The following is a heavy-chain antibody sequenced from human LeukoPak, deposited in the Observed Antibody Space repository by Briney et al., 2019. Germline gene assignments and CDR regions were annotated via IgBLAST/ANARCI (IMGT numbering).Heavy chain of an antibody. CDR1: GFTFNTYA. D-gene: IGHD5-12*01. CDR2: ITGSGGNT. CDR3: AKDMGYPFDY. Sequence: GGSLRLSCAASGFTFNTYAMSWVRQTPGKGLEWVSAITGSGGNTYYADSVKGRFTISRDNSKNILYLQMNSLRAEDTAVYYCAKDMGYPFDYWGQGTLVTVSS. V-gene: IGHV3-23*01. J-gene: IGHJ4*02.